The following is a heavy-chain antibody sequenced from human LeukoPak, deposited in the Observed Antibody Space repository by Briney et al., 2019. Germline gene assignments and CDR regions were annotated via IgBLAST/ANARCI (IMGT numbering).Heavy chain of an antibody. Sequence: PGGSLRLSCAASGFTFSSYAMSWVRQAPGKGLEWVSAINGGGGSTYYADSVKGRFTISRDNSKSTLYLQMNSLRAEDTAVYYCARIHDSSGYWYNWFDPWGQGTLVTVSS. CDR1: GFTFSSYA. CDR2: INGGGGST. CDR3: ARIHDSSGYWYNWFDP. J-gene: IGHJ5*02. D-gene: IGHD3-22*01. V-gene: IGHV3-23*01.